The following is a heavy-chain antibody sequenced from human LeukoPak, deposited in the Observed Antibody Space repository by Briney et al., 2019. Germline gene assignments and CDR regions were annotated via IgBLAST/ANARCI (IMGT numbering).Heavy chain of an antibody. J-gene: IGHJ4*02. CDR2: INPNSGGT. CDR3: ARDLTIFGGVNDPLIRGH. Sequence: GASVKVSCKASGYTFTGFYMHWVRQAPGQRLEWMGWINPNSGGTNYAQNFQGRVTMTRDTSISTAYMELSRLRSDDTAVYYCARDLTIFGGVNDPLIRGHWGQGTLVTVSS. CDR1: GYTFTGFY. D-gene: IGHD3-3*01. V-gene: IGHV1-2*02.